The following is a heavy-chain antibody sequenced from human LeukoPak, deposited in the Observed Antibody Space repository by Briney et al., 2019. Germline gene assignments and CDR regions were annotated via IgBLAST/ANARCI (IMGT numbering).Heavy chain of an antibody. V-gene: IGHV3-30*02. J-gene: IGHJ4*02. CDR2: IRYDGSNK. CDR3: ARDFEKMKGSSWYADY. D-gene: IGHD6-13*01. Sequence: GGSLRLSCAASGFTFSSYGMHWVRQAPGKGLEWVAFIRYDGSNKYYADSVKGRFTISRDNAKNSLYLQMNSLRAEDTAVYYCARDFEKMKGSSWYADYWGQGTLVTVSS. CDR1: GFTFSSYG.